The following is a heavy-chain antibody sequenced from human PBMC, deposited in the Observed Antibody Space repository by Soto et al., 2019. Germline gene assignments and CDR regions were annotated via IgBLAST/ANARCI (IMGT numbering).Heavy chain of an antibody. Sequence: PSETLSLTCTVSGGSISSSSYYWGWIRQPPGKGLEWIGSIYYSGSTYYNPSLKSRVTISVDTSKNQFSLKLSSVTAADTAVYYCERGVVVVAANTCFHPWGQGTLVTVYS. J-gene: IGHJ5*02. CDR3: ERGVVVVAANTCFHP. V-gene: IGHV4-39*01. CDR1: GGSISSSSYY. D-gene: IGHD2-15*01. CDR2: IYYSGST.